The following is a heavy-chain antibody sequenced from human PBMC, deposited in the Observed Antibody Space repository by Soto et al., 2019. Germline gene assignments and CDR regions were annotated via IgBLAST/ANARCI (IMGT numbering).Heavy chain of an antibody. Sequence: SLRLSCTGSGFTFDYYTMSWCRQAPGKWREWVGSIRSKAYGGTTEYTASVKVRFTISRDDSKSIAYLQMNSLKTDDTAVYYCTRDWPYISMIGVVNHYWYFDLWGRGTLVTVSS. CDR1: GFTFDYYT. V-gene: IGHV3-49*01. D-gene: IGHD3-22*01. CDR3: TRDWPYISMIGVVNHYWYFDL. J-gene: IGHJ2*01. CDR2: IRSKAYGGTT.